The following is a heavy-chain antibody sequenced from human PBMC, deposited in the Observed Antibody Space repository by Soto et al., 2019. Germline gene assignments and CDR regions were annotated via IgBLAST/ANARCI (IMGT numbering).Heavy chain of an antibody. CDR1: GFTFSSYA. CDR3: AGRYCSNGVCYTRYYYYIDV. CDR2: ITTSGGDT. J-gene: IGHJ6*03. D-gene: IGHD2-8*01. V-gene: IGHV3-23*01. Sequence: EVQLLESGGGLVQPGGSLRLSCAASGFTFSSYALSWVRQATGKGLEWVSTITTSGGDTYYADSVKGRFTISRDNSKNTLYLQMNSLRAEDTAVYYCAGRYCSNGVCYTRYYYYIDVWGKGSTVTVTS.